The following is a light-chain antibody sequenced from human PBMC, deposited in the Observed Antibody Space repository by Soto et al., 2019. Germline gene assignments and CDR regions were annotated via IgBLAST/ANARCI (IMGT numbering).Light chain of an antibody. J-gene: IGKJ5*01. Sequence: EVVLTQSPGTLSLSPGERATLSCRASQRVSSSYLAWYQQKPGQAPRLLTYGASSRATGIPDRFSGSGSGTDFTLTISRLETEDFAVFYCQQYGTSEIIFGQGTRLEIK. CDR3: QQYGTSEII. CDR2: GAS. V-gene: IGKV3-20*01. CDR1: QRVSSSY.